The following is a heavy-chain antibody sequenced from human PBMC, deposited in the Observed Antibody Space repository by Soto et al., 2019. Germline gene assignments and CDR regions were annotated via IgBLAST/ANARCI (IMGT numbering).Heavy chain of an antibody. V-gene: IGHV1-2*02. CDR2: INPHTGVT. D-gene: IGHD1-26*01. J-gene: IGHJ4*02. Sequence: GASVKVSCKASGYAFSDYYVHWVRQAPGQGLEWMGWINPHTGVTKYAQKFEGRVTMTRDTSISTAYMELSRPTSDDTAVYFCTSFHSATPYLFDFWGQGTLVTVSS. CDR3: TSFHSATPYLFDF. CDR1: GYAFSDYY.